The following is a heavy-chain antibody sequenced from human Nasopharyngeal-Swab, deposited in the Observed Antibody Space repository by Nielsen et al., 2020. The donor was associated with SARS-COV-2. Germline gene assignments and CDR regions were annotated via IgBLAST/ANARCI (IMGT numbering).Heavy chain of an antibody. Sequence: ASAKVSCKASGYTFTSYYMHWVRQAPGQGLEWMGIINPSGGSTSYAQKFQGRVTMTRDTSTSTVYMGLSSLRSEDTAVYYCARAGPNYGSGSSLAYYYGMDVWGQGTTVTVSS. V-gene: IGHV1-46*01. CDR1: GYTFTSYY. D-gene: IGHD3-10*01. CDR2: INPSGGST. J-gene: IGHJ6*02. CDR3: ARAGPNYGSGSSLAYYYGMDV.